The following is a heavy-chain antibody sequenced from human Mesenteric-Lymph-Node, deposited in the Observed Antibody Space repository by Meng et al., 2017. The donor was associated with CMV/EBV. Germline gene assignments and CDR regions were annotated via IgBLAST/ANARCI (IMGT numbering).Heavy chain of an antibody. V-gene: IGHV3-48*03. Sequence: GGSLRLSCAASGFTFSSYEMNWVRQAPGKGLEWVSYISSSGSTIYYADSVKGRFTISRDNAKNSLYLQMNSLRAEDTAVYYCARGGRDGYNFGYWGQGTLVTVSS. J-gene: IGHJ4*02. D-gene: IGHD5-24*01. CDR1: GFTFSSYE. CDR2: ISSSGSTI. CDR3: ARGGRDGYNFGY.